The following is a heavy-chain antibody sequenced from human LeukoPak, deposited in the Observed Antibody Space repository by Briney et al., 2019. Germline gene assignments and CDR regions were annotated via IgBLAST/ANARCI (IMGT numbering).Heavy chain of an antibody. J-gene: IGHJ6*03. V-gene: IGHV3-21*01. Sequence: GGSLRLSCAASGFTFSSYSMNWVRQAPGKGLEWVSSISSSSSYIYYADSVKGRFTISRDNAKNSLYLQMNSLRAEDTAVYYCARGYCSSTSCYLFDTVYYYMDVWGEGTTVTVSS. D-gene: IGHD2-2*01. CDR3: ARGYCSSTSCYLFDTVYYYMDV. CDR2: ISSSSSYI. CDR1: GFTFSSYS.